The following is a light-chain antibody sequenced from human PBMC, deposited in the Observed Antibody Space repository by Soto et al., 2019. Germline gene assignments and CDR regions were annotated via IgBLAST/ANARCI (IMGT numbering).Light chain of an antibody. Sequence: QSVLTQPAPVSGSPGQSITISCAGTRDDIGAYDYVSWYQQHPGNAPKLLVYEVTSRPSGVSDRFSGSKSGNTASLTISGLQAEDEADYYCNSYTNSSAVVFGGGTKVTVL. V-gene: IGLV2-14*01. CDR2: EVT. J-gene: IGLJ2*01. CDR1: RDDIGAYDY. CDR3: NSYTNSSAVV.